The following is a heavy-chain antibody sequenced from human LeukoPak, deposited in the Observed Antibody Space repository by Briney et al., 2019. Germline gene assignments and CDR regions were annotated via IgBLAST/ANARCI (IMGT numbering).Heavy chain of an antibody. Sequence: SETLSLTCTVSGGSISSYYWSWIRQPAGKGLEWIGRIYTSGSTNYNPSLKSRVTMSVDTSKNQFSLKLSSVTAADTAVYYCARARWDYYDSSGYYLGNHYFDYWGQGTLVTVSS. D-gene: IGHD3-22*01. CDR3: ARARWDYYDSSGYYLGNHYFDY. V-gene: IGHV4-4*07. CDR2: IYTSGST. J-gene: IGHJ4*02. CDR1: GGSISSYY.